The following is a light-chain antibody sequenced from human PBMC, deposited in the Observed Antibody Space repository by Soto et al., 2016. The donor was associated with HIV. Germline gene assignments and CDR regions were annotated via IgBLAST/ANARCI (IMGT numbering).Light chain of an antibody. CDR2: KAS. V-gene: IGKV1-5*03. CDR1: QSIGRW. CDR3: QQYNSYSGYT. Sequence: IQMTQSPSSLSASLGDRVTITCRASQSIGRWLAWYQQKPGKAPKLLIYKASSLESGVPSRFSGSGSGTEFTLTISSLQPDDFATYYCQQYNSYSGYTFGQGTKLEIK. J-gene: IGKJ2*01.